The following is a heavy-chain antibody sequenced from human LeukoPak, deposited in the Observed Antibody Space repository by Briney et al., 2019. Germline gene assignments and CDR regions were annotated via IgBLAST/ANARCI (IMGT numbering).Heavy chain of an antibody. CDR1: GFTFSSYG. D-gene: IGHD3-10*01. CDR3: ARVRRGSGSYPNYFDY. V-gene: IGHV3-30*03. Sequence: PGGSLRLSCAASGFTFSSYGMHWVRQAPGKGLEWVAVISYDGSNKYYADSVKGRFTISRDNSKNTLYLQMNSLRAEDTAVYYCARVRRGSGSYPNYFDYWGQGTLVTVSS. J-gene: IGHJ4*02. CDR2: ISYDGSNK.